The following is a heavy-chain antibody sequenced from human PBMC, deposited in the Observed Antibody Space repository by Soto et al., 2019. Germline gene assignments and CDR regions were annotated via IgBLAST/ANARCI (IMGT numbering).Heavy chain of an antibody. V-gene: IGHV4-39*01. J-gene: IGHJ4*02. CDR1: GGSISSSNFY. CDR2: VRYGANT. CDR3: AKDASCFSCGA. Sequence: SETLSLTCAVSGGSISSSNFYWGWFRQAPGKGLEWIGSVRYGANTFYTPSLVRRVTISVDTSKNQFFLNVRSVTAADTAIYYCAKDASCFSCGAWGQGALVTVSS. D-gene: IGHD2-21*01.